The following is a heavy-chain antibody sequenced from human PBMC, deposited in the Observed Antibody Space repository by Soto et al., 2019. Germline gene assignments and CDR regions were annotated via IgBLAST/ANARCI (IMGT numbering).Heavy chain of an antibody. J-gene: IGHJ4*02. V-gene: IGHV5-51*01. CDR2: IYPSDSDT. D-gene: IGHD3-22*01. CDR1: GSRFTSYW. CDR3: ARPIHYYDTGGYEFDY. Sequence: PGESLKISCKGSGSRFTSYWIGWVRQLPGKGLEWMGIIYPSDSDTRYSPSFQGQVTISADKSISTAYLQWSRLKASDTAMYYCARPIHYYDTGGYEFDYWGQGTLVTVSS.